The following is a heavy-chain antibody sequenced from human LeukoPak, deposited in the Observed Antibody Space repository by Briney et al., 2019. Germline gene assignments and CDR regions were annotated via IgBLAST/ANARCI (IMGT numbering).Heavy chain of an antibody. V-gene: IGHV3-74*01. Sequence: GGSLRLSCAASGFTFSSYWMHWVRQAPGKGLVWVSRINSDGSSTSYADSVKGRFTISRDNAKNTLYLQMNSLRAEDTAVYYCARVLRGRSPPYWNAFDIWGQGTMVTVSS. J-gene: IGHJ3*02. CDR3: ARVLRGRSPPYWNAFDI. CDR2: INSDGSST. D-gene: IGHD3-10*01. CDR1: GFTFSSYW.